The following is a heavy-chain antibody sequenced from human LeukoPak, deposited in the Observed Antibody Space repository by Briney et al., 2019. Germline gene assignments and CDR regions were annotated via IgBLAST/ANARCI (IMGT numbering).Heavy chain of an antibody. D-gene: IGHD3-22*01. CDR2: IDPNSGGT. Sequence: ASVKVSCTASGYSFTGYFIHWVRQAPGQGLEWMGWIDPNSGGTKYAQKFQGRVSMPRDTSTRTAYMELSRLRSDDTAVYFCARSGSTGYSLDYWGQGTLVTVSS. J-gene: IGHJ4*02. V-gene: IGHV1-2*02. CDR1: GYSFTGYF. CDR3: ARSGSTGYSLDY.